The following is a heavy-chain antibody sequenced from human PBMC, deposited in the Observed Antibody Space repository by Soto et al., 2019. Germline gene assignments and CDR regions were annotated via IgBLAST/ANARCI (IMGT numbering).Heavy chain of an antibody. J-gene: IGHJ3*01. V-gene: IGHV1-69*01. CDR3: AGGRSDIVGTFRDGLDV. CDR1: RGTFSSHS. CDR2: SSPIFGTA. D-gene: IGHD1-26*01. Sequence: SENVSYMSSRGTFSSHSFRLVLLPPGHGLEWMDGSSPIFGTANYAQKFKGRVTMSADESTRKAYMEPSSQRSEDSSVYYCAGGRSDIVGTFRDGLDVWGQGTMVTVSS.